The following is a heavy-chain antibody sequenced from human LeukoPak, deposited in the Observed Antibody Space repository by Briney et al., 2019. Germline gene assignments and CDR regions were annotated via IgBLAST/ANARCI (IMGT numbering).Heavy chain of an antibody. CDR3: VTDRWFDP. Sequence: ASVKVSCKASGYSFTSYYMHWVRQAPGQGLEWMGMINLNDGGTIYAQKFQGRVTMTEDTSTDTAYMELSSLRSEDTAVYYCVTDRWFDPWGQGTLVTVSS. CDR1: GYSFTSYY. J-gene: IGHJ5*02. V-gene: IGHV1-46*01. CDR2: INLNDGGT.